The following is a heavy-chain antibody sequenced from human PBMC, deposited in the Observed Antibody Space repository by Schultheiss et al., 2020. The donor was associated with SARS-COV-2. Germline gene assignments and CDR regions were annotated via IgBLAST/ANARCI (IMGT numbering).Heavy chain of an antibody. D-gene: IGHD2-2*01. J-gene: IGHJ4*02. V-gene: IGHV3-33*01. CDR3: ATDQDIVVVPAADPFDY. CDR2: IWYDGSNK. CDR1: GFTFSSYG. Sequence: GESLKISCAASGFTFSSYGMHWVRQAPGKGLEWVAVIWYDGSNKYYADSVKGRFTISRDNAKNSLYLQMNSLRAEDTAVYYCATDQDIVVVPAADPFDYWGQGTLVTVSS.